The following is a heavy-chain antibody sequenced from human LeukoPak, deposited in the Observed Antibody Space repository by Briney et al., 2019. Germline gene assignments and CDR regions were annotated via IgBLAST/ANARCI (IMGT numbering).Heavy chain of an antibody. CDR1: GGSFSGYY. V-gene: IGHV4-34*01. CDR3: ARRFDFWSGNYKVKWFDP. D-gene: IGHD3-3*01. Sequence: PSETLSLTCAVYGGSFSGYYWSWIRQPPGKGLEWIGEINHSGSTNYNPSLKSRVTISVDTSKNQFSLKLSSVTAADTAVYYCARRFDFWSGNYKVKWFDPWGQGTLVTVSS. CDR2: INHSGST. J-gene: IGHJ5*02.